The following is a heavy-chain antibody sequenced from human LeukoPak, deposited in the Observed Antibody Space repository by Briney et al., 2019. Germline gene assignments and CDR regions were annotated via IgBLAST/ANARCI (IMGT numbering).Heavy chain of an antibody. CDR2: IYTSGST. V-gene: IGHV4-4*07. J-gene: IGHJ4*02. CDR1: GGSISSYY. D-gene: IGHD3-22*01. Sequence: SETLSLTCTVSGGSISSYYWSWIRQPAGKGLEWIGRIYTSGSTNYNPSLKSRVTMSVDTSKNQFSLKLSSVTAADTAVYYCARVGGYSYDTSGYLDYWGQGTLVTVSS. CDR3: ARVGGYSYDTSGYLDY.